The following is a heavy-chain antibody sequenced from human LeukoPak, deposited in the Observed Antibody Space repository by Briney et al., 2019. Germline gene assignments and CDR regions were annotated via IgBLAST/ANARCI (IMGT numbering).Heavy chain of an antibody. CDR1: GDSVPTNNAA. Sequence: SQTLSLTCAISGDSVPTNNAAWHWLRQSPSGGLEWLGRAYYRSKWYYDYAVSVKSRITINPDTSKNHFSLQLNSVTPEDTAVYYCARDPGAGDFDYWARGTLVTVSS. CDR2: AYYRSKWYY. J-gene: IGHJ4*02. D-gene: IGHD6-19*01. CDR3: ARDPGAGDFDY. V-gene: IGHV6-1*01.